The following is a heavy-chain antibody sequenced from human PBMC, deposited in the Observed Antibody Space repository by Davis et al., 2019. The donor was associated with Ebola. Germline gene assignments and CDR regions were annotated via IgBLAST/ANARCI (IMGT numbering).Heavy chain of an antibody. CDR1: GGSISSSSYY. D-gene: IGHD6-6*01. J-gene: IGHJ5*02. CDR2: IYYSGST. V-gene: IGHV4-39*01. Sequence: MPGGSLRLSCTVSGGSISSSSYYWGWIRQPPGKGLEWIGSIYYSGSTYYNPSLKSRVTISVDTSKNQFSLKLSSVTAADTAVYYCARHSDLLSIAALQSGTDERMGWHNWFDPWGQGTLVTVSS. CDR3: ARHSDLLSIAALQSGTDERMGWHNWFDP.